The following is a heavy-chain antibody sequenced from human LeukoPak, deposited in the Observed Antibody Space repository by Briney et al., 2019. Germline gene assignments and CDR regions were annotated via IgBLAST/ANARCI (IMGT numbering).Heavy chain of an antibody. CDR2: ISYSGTT. J-gene: IGHJ4*02. CDR3: VRVFLAYRARFDF. Sequence: SETLSLTCTVSGGSISNSSYYWGWIRQPPVRGLEWIGSISYSGTTYHNPSLKSRVTMSVDTSKNQFSLKLSSVTAADTAMYYCVRVFLAYRARFDFWGQGTPVTVSS. CDR1: GGSISNSSYY. V-gene: IGHV4-39*07. D-gene: IGHD2-21*01.